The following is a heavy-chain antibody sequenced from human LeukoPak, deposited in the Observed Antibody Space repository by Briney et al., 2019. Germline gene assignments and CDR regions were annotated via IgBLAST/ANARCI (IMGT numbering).Heavy chain of an antibody. CDR2: IKQDGSDN. CDR3: ARDRVHTHYDFWTGYYLPYYFDY. CDR1: GFTFSSYW. V-gene: IGHV3-7*01. Sequence: GGSLRLSCAASGFTFSSYWMSWVRQAPGKGLEWVASIKQDGSDNYYVDSVKGRFTISRDNAKNSVYLQMNSLRAEDTAVYYCARDRVHTHYDFWTGYYLPYYFDYWGQGTLVTVSS. D-gene: IGHD3-3*01. J-gene: IGHJ4*02.